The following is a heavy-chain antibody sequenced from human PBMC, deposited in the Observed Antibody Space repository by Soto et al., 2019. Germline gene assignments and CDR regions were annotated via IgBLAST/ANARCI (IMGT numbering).Heavy chain of an antibody. CDR2: INPNSGGT. V-gene: IGHV1-2*02. D-gene: IGHD1-1*01. Sequence: ASVKVSCKASGYTFSDYYIHWVRQAPGQGLEWMGWINPNSGGTKYAPKFQGGVTMTSYTSITTTYMELSRLRSGDTAVYYCAKEPATAKPEGVDFWGQGTLVTVSS. CDR3: AKEPATAKPEGVDF. CDR1: GYTFSDYY. J-gene: IGHJ4*02.